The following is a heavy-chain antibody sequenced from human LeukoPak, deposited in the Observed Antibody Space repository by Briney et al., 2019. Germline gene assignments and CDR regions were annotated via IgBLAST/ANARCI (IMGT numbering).Heavy chain of an antibody. CDR2: MNPNSGNT. Sequence: ASVKVSCKASGYTFTSCDINWVRQATGQGLEWMGWMNPNSGNTGYAQKFQGRVTMTTDTSTTTAYMELRSLRSDDTAVYYCARLVYSSGRHFDFWGQGTLVTVSS. D-gene: IGHD3-22*01. J-gene: IGHJ4*02. V-gene: IGHV1-8*01. CDR3: ARLVYSSGRHFDF. CDR1: GYTFTSCD.